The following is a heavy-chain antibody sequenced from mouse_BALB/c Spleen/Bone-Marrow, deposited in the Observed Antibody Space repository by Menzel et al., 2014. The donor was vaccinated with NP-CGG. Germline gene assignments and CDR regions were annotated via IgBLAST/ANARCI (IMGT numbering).Heavy chain of an antibody. CDR2: IDTSGSYT. CDR3: ARGGHDFSLDY. D-gene: IGHD2-4*01. CDR1: GYTFTDNW. J-gene: IGHJ4*01. Sequence: QVQLQQPGAELGMPGASVKMSCKASGYTFTDNWMYWVKQRPGQGLEWIGAIDTSGSYTNFNQKFMGKASLTADASSSTAYMQASSLTSDDSAVYYCARGGHDFSLDYWGQGTSVTVSS. V-gene: IGHV1-69*01.